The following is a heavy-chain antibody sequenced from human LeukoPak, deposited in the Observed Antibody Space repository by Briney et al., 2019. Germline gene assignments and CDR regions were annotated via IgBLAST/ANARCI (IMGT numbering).Heavy chain of an antibody. CDR3: ARANLIAARPDGRYYMDV. Sequence: MLGGSLRLSCAASGFTFSSYSMNWVRQAPGKGLEWVSSISSSSSYIYYADSVKGRFTISRDNAKNSLYLQMNSLRAEDTAVYYCARANLIAARPDGRYYMDVWGKGTTVTVSS. CDR2: ISSSSSYI. D-gene: IGHD6-6*01. V-gene: IGHV3-21*01. CDR1: GFTFSSYS. J-gene: IGHJ6*03.